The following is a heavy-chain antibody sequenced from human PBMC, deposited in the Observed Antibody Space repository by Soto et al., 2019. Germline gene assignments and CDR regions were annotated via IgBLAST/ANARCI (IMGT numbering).Heavy chain of an antibody. CDR2: IWYDGGNK. Sequence: VQLVESGGGVVQPGRSLRLSCAASGCIFSSFAMHWVRQAPGKGLEWVAVIWYDGGNKYYADSVRGRFTISRDNSKNTLYLQMNSLRAEDTAVYYCARDQSGSYPYNWFDPWGQGTLVNVSS. J-gene: IGHJ5*02. V-gene: IGHV3-33*01. CDR1: GCIFSSFA. CDR3: ARDQSGSYPYNWFDP. D-gene: IGHD1-26*01.